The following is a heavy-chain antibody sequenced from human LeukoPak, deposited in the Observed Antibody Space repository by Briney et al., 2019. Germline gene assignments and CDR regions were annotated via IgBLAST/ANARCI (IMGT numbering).Heavy chain of an antibody. D-gene: IGHD5-24*01. Sequence: GGSLRLSCAASGFTFSNYAMNWVRQAPGKGLEWVSGIRGSSGSTYYIDSVKGWFTISRDNSKNTLYLQMNNLSVDDSAIYYCAKGGRDGYNYVYFDNWGQGTPLTVSS. CDR3: AKGGRDGYNYVYFDN. CDR1: GFTFSNYA. J-gene: IGHJ4*02. CDR2: IRGSSGST. V-gene: IGHV3-23*01.